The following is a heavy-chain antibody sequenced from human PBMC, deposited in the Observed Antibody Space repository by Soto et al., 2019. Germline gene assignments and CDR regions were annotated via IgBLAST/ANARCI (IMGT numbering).Heavy chain of an antibody. CDR1: GFTFSNYT. Sequence: EVQLVESGGGLVKPGGSLRVSCAASGFTFSNYTMNWVRQAPGKGLEWVSAISSSSTYIYYADSVKGRFTISRDNARQSLYLQLNSLGAEDTAVYYCARANYDFCSGYSNYYGMDVWGQGTTVTVSS. V-gene: IGHV3-21*01. CDR3: ARANYDFCSGYSNYYGMDV. CDR2: ISSSSTYI. D-gene: IGHD3-3*01. J-gene: IGHJ6*02.